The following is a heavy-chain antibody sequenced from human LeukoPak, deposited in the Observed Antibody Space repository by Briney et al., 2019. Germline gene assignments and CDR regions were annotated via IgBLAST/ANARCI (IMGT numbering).Heavy chain of an antibody. CDR3: ARTLDPYYDFWSGYYTGINPFDY. CDR2: ISSSSSYI. CDR1: GFTFSSYS. Sequence: GGSLRLSCAASGFTFSSYSMNWVRQAPGKGLEWVSSISSSSSYIYYADSVKGRFTISRDNAKNSLYLQMNSLRAEDTAVYYCARTLDPYYDFWSGYYTGINPFDYWGQGTLVTVSS. D-gene: IGHD3-3*01. V-gene: IGHV3-21*01. J-gene: IGHJ4*02.